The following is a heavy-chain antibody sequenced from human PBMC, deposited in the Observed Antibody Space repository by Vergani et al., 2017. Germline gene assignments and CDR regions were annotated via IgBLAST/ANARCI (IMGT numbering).Heavy chain of an antibody. D-gene: IGHD2-21*02. CDR2: VDPEDGET. J-gene: IGHJ6*02. V-gene: IGHV1-69-2*01. CDR1: GYTFSNYY. CDR3: ATTETVTSRGKEV. Sequence: VQVVQSGAEVKKSGASVKVSCKTSGYTFSNYYMHWVRQAPGQGLEWMGLVDPEDGETIYAEKFKGRVTIAADPSTDTAHLELSSLRSEDTAVYFCATTETVTSRGKEVWGQGTTVIVSS.